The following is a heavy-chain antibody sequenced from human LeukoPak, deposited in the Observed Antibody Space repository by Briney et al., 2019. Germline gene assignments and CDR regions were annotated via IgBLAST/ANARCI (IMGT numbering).Heavy chain of an antibody. CDR1: GYTFTSYY. CDR2: INPSSGST. Sequence: ASVKVSCKASGYTFTSYYLHWVREAPGQGLEWMRIINPSSGSTTYARKFQGRVTMTRDTSTSTVYMELSSLRSEDTAAYYCARGEWEVPQDYWGQGTLVTVPS. CDR3: ARGEWEVPQDY. J-gene: IGHJ4*02. V-gene: IGHV1-46*01. D-gene: IGHD1-26*01.